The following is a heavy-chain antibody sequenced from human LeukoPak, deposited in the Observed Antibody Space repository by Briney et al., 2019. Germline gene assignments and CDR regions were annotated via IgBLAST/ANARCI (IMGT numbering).Heavy chain of an antibody. CDR2: IWHDGSNK. J-gene: IGHJ4*02. CDR3: ARDGDSRGYSLGF. V-gene: IGHV3-33*01. D-gene: IGHD3-22*01. Sequence: GGSLRLSCAASGFSFSRYGMHWVRQAPGKGLEWVAVIWHDGSNKYYVDSVKGRFTVSRDNSKNTLYLQMNSLRTEDTAKYYCARDGDSRGYSLGFWGQGTLVTVSS. CDR1: GFSFSRYG.